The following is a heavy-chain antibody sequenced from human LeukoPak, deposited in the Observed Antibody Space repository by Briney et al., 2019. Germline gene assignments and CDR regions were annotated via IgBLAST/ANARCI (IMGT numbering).Heavy chain of an antibody. CDR3: ARGLNDSWTGENY. D-gene: IGHD3-3*01. CDR1: DGSFSGYY. Sequence: SETLSLTCAVYDGSFSGYYWSWIRQPPGKGLEWIGEINHSGSTNYNPSPKSRVTISLDTSKSQFSLKVRYVTAADTAVYYCARGLNDSWTGENYWGQGTLVTVSS. CDR2: INHSGST. V-gene: IGHV4-34*01. J-gene: IGHJ4*02.